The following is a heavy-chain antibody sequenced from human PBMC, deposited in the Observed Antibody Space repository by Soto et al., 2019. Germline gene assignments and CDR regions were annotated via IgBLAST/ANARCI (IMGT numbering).Heavy chain of an antibody. CDR1: GFTFSNAW. Sequence: ESGGGLVKPGGSLRLSCAASGFTFSNAWMSWVRQAPGKGLEWVGRIKSKTDGGTTDYAAPVKGRFTISRDDSKNTLYLQMNSLKTEDTAVYYCTTDYYDSSGYYSFDYWGQGTLVTVSS. V-gene: IGHV3-15*01. CDR3: TTDYYDSSGYYSFDY. CDR2: IKSKTDGGTT. J-gene: IGHJ4*02. D-gene: IGHD3-22*01.